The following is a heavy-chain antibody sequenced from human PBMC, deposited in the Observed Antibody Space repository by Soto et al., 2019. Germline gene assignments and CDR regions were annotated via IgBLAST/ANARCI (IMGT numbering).Heavy chain of an antibody. CDR2: IYYSGST. CDR1: GGSISSGGYY. CDR3: ARALPYDYIWGSFTLGGFDI. Sequence: SETLSLTCTVSGGSISSGGYYWSWIRQHPGKGLEWIGYIYYSGSTYYNPSLKSRVTISVDTSKNQFSLKLSSVTATDTAVYYCARALPYDYIWGSFTLGGFDIWGQGTMVTVS. J-gene: IGHJ3*02. D-gene: IGHD3-16*01. V-gene: IGHV4-31*03.